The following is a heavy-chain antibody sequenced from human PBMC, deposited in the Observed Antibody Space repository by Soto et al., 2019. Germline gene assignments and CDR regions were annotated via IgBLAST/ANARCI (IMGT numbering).Heavy chain of an antibody. CDR1: GFTFSSYG. Sequence: QVQLVESGGGVVQPGRSLRLSCAASGFTFSSYGMHWVRQAPGKGLEWVAVIWYDGSNKYYADSVKRRFTISRDNSKNTLYLQMNSLRAEDTAVYYCARAKLPMRNDWFDPWGQGTLVTVSS. V-gene: IGHV3-33*01. D-gene: IGHD1-1*01. CDR3: ARAKLPMRNDWFDP. CDR2: IWYDGSNK. J-gene: IGHJ5*02.